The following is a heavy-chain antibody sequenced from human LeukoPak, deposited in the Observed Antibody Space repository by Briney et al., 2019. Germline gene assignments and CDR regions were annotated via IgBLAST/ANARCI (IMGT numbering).Heavy chain of an antibody. CDR2: IWLDGVTR. J-gene: IGHJ4*02. CDR1: GFTFSRFH. Sequence: GGSLRLSCETSGFTFSRFHMHWLRQAPGKGLEWVGFIWLDGVTRKYADSVKGRFTISRDNSENMLYLQMNSLRAEDTAMYYCARENYADSGGNDYWGQGTLVTVSS. D-gene: IGHD4-23*01. V-gene: IGHV3-33*01. CDR3: ARENYADSGGNDY.